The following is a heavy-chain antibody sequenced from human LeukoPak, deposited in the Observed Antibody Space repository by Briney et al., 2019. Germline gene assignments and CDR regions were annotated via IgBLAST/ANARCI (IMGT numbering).Heavy chain of an antibody. D-gene: IGHD3-10*02. V-gene: IGHV3-33*03. CDR2: IWYDEITK. J-gene: IGHJ6*04. Sequence: PGGSLRLSCVASGFTFRSYGIHWVRQAPGKGLEWLAFIWYDEITKNYADSVKGRFTTSRDNAKNSLYLQMNSLRAEDTAVYYCAELGITMIGGVWGRGTTVTISS. CDR1: GFTFRSYG. CDR3: AELGITMIGGV.